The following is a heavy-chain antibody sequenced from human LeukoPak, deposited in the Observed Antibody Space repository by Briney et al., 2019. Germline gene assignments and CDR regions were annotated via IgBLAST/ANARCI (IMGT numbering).Heavy chain of an antibody. J-gene: IGHJ3*02. CDR2: ISAYNGNT. D-gene: IGHD3-10*01. Sequence: ASVKVFCKASGYTFTSYGISWVRQAPGQGLEWMGWISAYNGNTNYAQKLQGRVTMTTDTSTSTAYMELRSLRSDDTAVYYCARGQYVLLWFGDDMGAFDIWGQGTMVTVSS. CDR1: GYTFTSYG. V-gene: IGHV1-18*01. CDR3: ARGQYVLLWFGDDMGAFDI.